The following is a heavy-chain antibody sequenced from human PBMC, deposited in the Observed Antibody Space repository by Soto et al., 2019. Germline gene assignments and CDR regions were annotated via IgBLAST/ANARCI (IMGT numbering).Heavy chain of an antibody. J-gene: IGHJ4*02. V-gene: IGHV1-3*01. CDR1: GYTFTSYA. Sequence: QVQLVQSGAEVKKPRASVKVSCKASGYTFTSYAMHWVRQAPGQRLEWMGWINAGNGNTKYSQKFQGRVTITRDTSASTAYMELSSLRSEDTAVYYCASLTIAAAHDFDYWGQGTLVTVSS. CDR3: ASLTIAAAHDFDY. CDR2: INAGNGNT. D-gene: IGHD6-13*01.